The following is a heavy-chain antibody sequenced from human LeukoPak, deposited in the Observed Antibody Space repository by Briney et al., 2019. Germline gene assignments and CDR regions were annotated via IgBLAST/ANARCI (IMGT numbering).Heavy chain of an antibody. CDR1: GGSFSGYY. Sequence: SETLSLTCAVYGGSFSGYYWSWIRQPPGKGLECIGEINHSGSTNYNPSLKSRVTISVDTSKNQFSLKLSSVTAADTAVYYCASVYYYDSSGYYVAYWGQGTLVTVSS. CDR3: ASVYYYDSSGYYVAY. CDR2: INHSGST. V-gene: IGHV4-34*01. D-gene: IGHD3-22*01. J-gene: IGHJ4*02.